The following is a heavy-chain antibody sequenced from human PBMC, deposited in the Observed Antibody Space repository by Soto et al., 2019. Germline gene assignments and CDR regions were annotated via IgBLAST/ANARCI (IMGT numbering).Heavy chain of an antibody. CDR1: GGSISSYY. D-gene: IGHD2-2*01. CDR2: IYYSGST. CDR3: ARGGVVPAASFDY. J-gene: IGHJ4*02. Sequence: PSETLSLTCTVSGGSISSYYWSWIRQPPGEGLEWIGYIYYSGSTNYNPSLKSRVTISVDTSKNQFSLKLSSVTAADTAVYYRARGGVVPAASFDYWGQGTLVTVSS. V-gene: IGHV4-59*01.